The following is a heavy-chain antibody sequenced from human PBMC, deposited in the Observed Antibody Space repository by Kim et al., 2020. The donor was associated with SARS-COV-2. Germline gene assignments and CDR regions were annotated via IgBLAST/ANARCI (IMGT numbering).Heavy chain of an antibody. J-gene: IGHJ4*02. CDR3: TRGGRPGVRTDY. Sequence: GGSLRLSCAASGFTFSSQSMKWVRQAPGKGLEWVSSISAASDYIFYADSVKGRFTISRDNAKRSLFLQMNSLRAEYTALYYCTRGGRPGVRTDYWGQGTLVAVSS. D-gene: IGHD1-1*01. V-gene: IGHV3-21*01. CDR2: ISAASDYI. CDR1: GFTFSSQS.